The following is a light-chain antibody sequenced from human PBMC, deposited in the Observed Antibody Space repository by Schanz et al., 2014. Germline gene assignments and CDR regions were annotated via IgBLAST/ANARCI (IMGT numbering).Light chain of an antibody. Sequence: QSVLTQPPSASGTPGQRVTISCSGSSSNIGSNYVYWYQQLPGTAPKLLIYRNNQRPSGVPDRFSGSKSGNTASLTISGLKAEDEADYYCCSYAGTSTWVFGGGTKLTV. CDR2: RNN. CDR3: CSYAGTSTWV. V-gene: IGLV1-47*01. J-gene: IGLJ3*02. CDR1: SSNIGSNY.